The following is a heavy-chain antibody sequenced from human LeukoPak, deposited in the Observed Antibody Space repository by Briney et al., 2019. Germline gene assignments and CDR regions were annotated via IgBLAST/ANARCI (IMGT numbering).Heavy chain of an antibody. D-gene: IGHD3-22*01. Sequence: PSQTLSLTCTVSGGSISSGGYYWSWIRQHPGKGLEWIGYIYYSGSTYYNPSLKSRVTISVDTSKNQFSLKLSSVTAADTAVYYCARYYYDSSGYYPLGDNWFDPWGQGTLVTVSS. V-gene: IGHV4-31*03. CDR3: ARYYYDSSGYYPLGDNWFDP. CDR1: GGSISSGGYY. CDR2: IYYSGST. J-gene: IGHJ5*02.